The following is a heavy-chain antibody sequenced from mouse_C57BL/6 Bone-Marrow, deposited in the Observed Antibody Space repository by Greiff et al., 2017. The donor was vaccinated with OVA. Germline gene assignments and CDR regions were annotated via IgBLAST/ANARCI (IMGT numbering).Heavy chain of an antibody. CDR3: ARLVTTVVADWYFDV. CDR1: GYSITSDY. CDR2: ISYSGST. D-gene: IGHD1-1*01. V-gene: IGHV3-8*01. J-gene: IGHJ1*03. Sequence: DVQLVESGPGLAKPSQTLSLTCSVTGYSITSDYWNWIRKFPGNKLEYMGYISYSGSTSYNPSLKSRISITRDTSKNQYYLQLNSVTTEDTATYYCARLVTTVVADWYFDVWGTGTTVTVSS.